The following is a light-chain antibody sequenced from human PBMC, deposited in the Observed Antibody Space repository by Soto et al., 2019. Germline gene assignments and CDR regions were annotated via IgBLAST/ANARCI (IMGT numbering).Light chain of an antibody. CDR3: HQYENWPQT. CDR1: QSISSN. J-gene: IGKJ1*01. V-gene: IGKV3-15*01. CDR2: GAS. Sequence: EIVMTQSPATLSVSPGERATLSCRASQSISSNLAWYQQKPGQAPRLLIYGASTRATGIPARFSGSGSGTEFTLTISSLQSEDFALYYCHQYENWPQTFGQETKVEIK.